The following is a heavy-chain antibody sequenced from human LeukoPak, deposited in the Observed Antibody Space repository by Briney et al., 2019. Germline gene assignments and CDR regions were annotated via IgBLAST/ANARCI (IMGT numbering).Heavy chain of an antibody. V-gene: IGHV4-59*01. CDR3: ARWRSGGYYYGPYYFDY. CDR1: GGSISSYY. D-gene: IGHD3-22*01. J-gene: IGHJ4*02. Sequence: KTSETLSLTCTVSGGSISSYYWSWIRQPPGKGLEWIGYIYYSGSTNYNPSLKSRVTISVDTSKNQFSLKLSSVTAADTAVYYCARWRSGGYYYGPYYFDYWGQRTLVTVSS. CDR2: IYYSGST.